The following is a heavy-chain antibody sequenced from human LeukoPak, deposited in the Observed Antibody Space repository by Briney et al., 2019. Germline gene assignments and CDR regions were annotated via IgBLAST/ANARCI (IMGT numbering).Heavy chain of an antibody. J-gene: IGHJ4*02. V-gene: IGHV3-74*01. CDR1: GFPFSSYW. Sequence: GGSLRLSCATSGFPFSSYWMLWVRQAPGKGLEWVSRINGDGTTTTYADSVKGRFTISRDNTENILYLQMDSLRAEDTAIYYCSRSQFVYWGQGVLVTVSS. CDR3: SRSQFVY. CDR2: INGDGTTT.